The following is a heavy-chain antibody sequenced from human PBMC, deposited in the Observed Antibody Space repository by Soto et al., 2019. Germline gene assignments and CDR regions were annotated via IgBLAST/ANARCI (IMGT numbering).Heavy chain of an antibody. CDR1: GFTLSNAW. CDR2: IKRKALGGTT. J-gene: IGHJ4*01. Sequence: GGGPRLSCADSGFTLSNAWIKWVGQAPGKGLEWVGRIKRKALGGTTDFAAPVRGRFAITRDDSRNMAYMQMNTSNTEDTAVYFCTTDSYSTMIEVRFDYCGHGTLVTVSS. D-gene: IGHD3-22*01. CDR3: TTDSYSTMIEVRFDY. V-gene: IGHV3-15*07.